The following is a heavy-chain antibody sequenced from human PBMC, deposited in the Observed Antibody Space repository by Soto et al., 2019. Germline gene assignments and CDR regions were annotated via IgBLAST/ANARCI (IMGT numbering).Heavy chain of an antibody. J-gene: IGHJ6*03. D-gene: IGHD3-3*01. CDR1: GFTFSASA. CDR3: SRQASDFYSGAPRYYIDV. V-gene: IGHV3-73*01. Sequence: EVQLVESGGGLVQPGGSLKLSCAASGFTFSASAMHWVRQASGKGLEWLGRMRSKANSYATAYAASVKGRFTISRDDSENTAYLQMDSLKTEDTAVYYCSRQASDFYSGAPRYYIDVWGKGTTVTVSS. CDR2: MRSKANSYAT.